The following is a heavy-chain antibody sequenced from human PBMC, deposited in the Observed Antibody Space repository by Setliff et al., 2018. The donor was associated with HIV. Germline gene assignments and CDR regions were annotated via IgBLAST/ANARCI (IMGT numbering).Heavy chain of an antibody. CDR1: GGSISSGSYY. CDR3: ARGLDY. V-gene: IGHV4-61*02. J-gene: IGHJ4*02. CDR2: IYTSGST. Sequence: PSETLSLTCTVSGGSISSGSYYWNWIRQPAGKGLEWIGRIYTSGSTNYNPSLKSRVTISVDTSKNQFSLKLSSVTAADTAVYYCARGLDYWGQGTLVTAPQ.